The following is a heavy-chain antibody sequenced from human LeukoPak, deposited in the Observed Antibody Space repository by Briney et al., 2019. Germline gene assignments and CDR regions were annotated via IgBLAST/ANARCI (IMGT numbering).Heavy chain of an antibody. CDR3: VRHEGSISGWPFDY. D-gene: IGHD6-19*01. Sequence: GESLKISCKGSGNSFTKYWIGWVRQMPGKGLEWLGIMYLGDSETRYSPSFQGQVTISADKSISTVYLQWSSLKASDTAMYYCVRHEGSISGWPFDYWGQGTLVTVSS. CDR1: GNSFTKYW. V-gene: IGHV5-51*01. CDR2: MYLGDSET. J-gene: IGHJ4*02.